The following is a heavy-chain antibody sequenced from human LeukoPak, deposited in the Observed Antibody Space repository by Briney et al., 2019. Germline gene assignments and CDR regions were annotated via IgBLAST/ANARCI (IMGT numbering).Heavy chain of an antibody. CDR3: ARGGVGATTYVWFDP. CDR2: FDPEDGET. CDR1: GNTLTELS. Sequence: ASVKVSCKVSGNTLTELSMHWVRQAPGKGLEWMGGFDPEDGETIYAQKFQGRVTMTRDMSTSTVYMELSSLRSEDTAVYYCARGGVGATTYVWFDPWGQGTLVTVSS. D-gene: IGHD1-26*01. V-gene: IGHV1-24*01. J-gene: IGHJ5*02.